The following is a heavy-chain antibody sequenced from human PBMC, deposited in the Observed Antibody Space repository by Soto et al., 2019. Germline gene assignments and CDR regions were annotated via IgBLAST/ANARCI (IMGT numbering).Heavy chain of an antibody. V-gene: IGHV1-69*01. J-gene: IGHJ4*02. CDR2: IIPIFGTA. D-gene: IGHD3-22*01. Sequence: QVQLVQSGAGVKKPGSSVKVPCKASGGTFSRYAISWVRQAPGQGLEWMGGIIPIFGTANYAQKFQGRVTITADESTRTAYMELSSLRSEDTAMYYCARDATLYDSSGYYYLYWGQGTLVTVSS. CDR3: ARDATLYDSSGYYYLY. CDR1: GGTFSRYA.